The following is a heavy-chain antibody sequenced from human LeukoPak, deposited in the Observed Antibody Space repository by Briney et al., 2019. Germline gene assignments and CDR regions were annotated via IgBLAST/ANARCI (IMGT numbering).Heavy chain of an antibody. CDR2: ISGSGGST. Sequence: GGSLRLSCAAYGFTFSSYAMSWGRQAPGKGLEWVSAISGSGGSTDYADSVKGRFTISRDNSKNTLYLQMNSLRVEDTAVYYCANSYCGGDCYLPWGQGTLVTVSS. CDR1: GFTFSSYA. CDR3: ANSYCGGDCYLP. V-gene: IGHV3-23*01. J-gene: IGHJ5*02. D-gene: IGHD2-21*02.